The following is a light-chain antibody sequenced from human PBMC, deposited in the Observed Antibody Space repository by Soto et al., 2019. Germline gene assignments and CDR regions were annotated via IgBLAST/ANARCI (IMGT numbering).Light chain of an antibody. CDR2: AAS. V-gene: IGKV1-27*01. J-gene: IGKJ4*01. CDR3: QKYNSAPLT. Sequence: DIQMTQSPSSLSASLGDRVTITCRASQGIGVYLAWFQQXXXXVPKLLIYAASTLQSGVPSRFSGSGSGTDFTLTITSLQPEDVATYYCQKYNSAPLTFGGGTKVEIK. CDR1: QGIGVY.